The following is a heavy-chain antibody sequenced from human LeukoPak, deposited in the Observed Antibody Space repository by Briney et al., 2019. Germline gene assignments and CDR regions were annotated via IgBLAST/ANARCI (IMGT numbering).Heavy chain of an antibody. CDR3: AKGGGGNFDWYFDL. V-gene: IGHV3-15*01. CDR2: IKSKTDGGTT. J-gene: IGHJ2*01. D-gene: IGHD4-23*01. Sequence: GGSLRLSCAASGFTFSNAWMSWVRQAPGKGLEWVGRIKSKTDGGTTDYAAPVKGRFTISRDDSKNTLYLQMNSLRAEDTAVYYCAKGGGGNFDWYFDLWGRGTLVTVSS. CDR1: GFTFSNAW.